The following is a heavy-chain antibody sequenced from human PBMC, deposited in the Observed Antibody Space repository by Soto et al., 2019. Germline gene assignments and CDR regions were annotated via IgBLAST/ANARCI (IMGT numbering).Heavy chain of an antibody. CDR1: GYKFSTYW. CDR2: YDPSDSYT. D-gene: IGHD6-19*01. J-gene: IGHJ4*02. V-gene: IGHV5-10-1*01. CDR3: ARFFNSGWYDY. Sequence: GESLKISCKGSGYKFSTYWIDWVRQMPGKGLEWMGRYDPSDSYTNYSPSFQGHVTISADKSISTVYLQWSSLKASDTAMYYCARFFNSGWYDYWGQGTLVTVSS.